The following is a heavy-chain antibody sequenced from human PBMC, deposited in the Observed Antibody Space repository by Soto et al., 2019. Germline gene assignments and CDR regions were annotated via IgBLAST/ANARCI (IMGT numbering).Heavy chain of an antibody. V-gene: IGHV1-58*02. J-gene: IGHJ6*02. D-gene: IGHD2-15*01. CDR1: WFPFSSPA. Sequence: PVKVSRKASWFPFSSPAIPWVRQGRGQRLEWIGWIVVGSGNTNYAQKFQERVTITRDMSTSTAYMELSSLRSEDTAVYYCAAVIGRTVVSPYGMDVWGQGTTVTVSS. CDR3: AAVIGRTVVSPYGMDV. CDR2: IVVGSGNT.